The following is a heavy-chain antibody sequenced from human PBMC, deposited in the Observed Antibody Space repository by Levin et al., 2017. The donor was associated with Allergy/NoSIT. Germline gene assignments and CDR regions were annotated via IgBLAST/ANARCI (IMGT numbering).Heavy chain of an antibody. Sequence: SETLSLTCAVSGYSISSGNYWAWLRQSPRKGLEWIGSIYYSGSTTYNPSLKSRVTISVDTSKNQFSLKMSSVTAVDTAVYYCARNRTNKLIAVAGNYDAIDLWGQGTKVTVSS. D-gene: IGHD6-19*01. J-gene: IGHJ3*01. CDR3: ARNRTNKLIAVAGNYDAIDL. CDR2: IYYSGST. V-gene: IGHV4-38-2*01. CDR1: GYSISSGNY.